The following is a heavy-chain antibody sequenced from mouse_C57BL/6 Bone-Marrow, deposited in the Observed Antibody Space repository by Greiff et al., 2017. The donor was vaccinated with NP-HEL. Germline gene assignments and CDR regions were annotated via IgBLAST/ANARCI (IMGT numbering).Heavy chain of an antibody. CDR2: IYPGSGST. CDR3: ARKDYGTSFAY. CDR1: GYTFTSYW. D-gene: IGHD1-1*01. Sequence: QVQLQQPGAELVKPGASVKMSCKASGYTFTSYWITWVKQRPGQGLEWIGDIYPGSGSTNYNEKFKSTATLTVATSSSTAYMQLSSLTSEDSAVYCCARKDYGTSFAYWGQGTLVTVSA. J-gene: IGHJ3*01. V-gene: IGHV1-55*01.